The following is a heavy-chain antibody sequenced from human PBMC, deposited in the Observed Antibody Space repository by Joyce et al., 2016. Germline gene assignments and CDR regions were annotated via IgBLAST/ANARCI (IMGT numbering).Heavy chain of an antibody. CDR2: IYPNDSNT. J-gene: IGHJ4*02. CDR3: SRLYYEKRAFDY. V-gene: IGHV5-51*01. D-gene: IGHD3-16*01. CDR1: GYSFSSFW. Sequence: EVQLVQSGAEVKKPGESLKISCEGSGYSFSSFWIGWVRKMPGKGLGWMGIIYPNDSNTRYSPSFQGQVTISADKSISTAYLQWSSLEASDTAMYYCSRLYYEKRAFDYWGQGTLVTVSS.